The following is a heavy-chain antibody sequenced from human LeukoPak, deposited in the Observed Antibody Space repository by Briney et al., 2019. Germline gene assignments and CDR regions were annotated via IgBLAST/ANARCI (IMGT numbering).Heavy chain of an antibody. J-gene: IGHJ4*02. CDR3: ARAGGAVAAPFDY. CDR1: GFTFDDYA. D-gene: IGHD6-19*01. V-gene: IGHV3-9*01. Sequence: PGRSLRLSCAASGFTFDDYAMYWVRQAPGKGLEWVSGISWNSGSIGYADSVKGRFTISRDNAKNSLYLQMNSLRAEDTALYYCARAGGAVAAPFDYWGQGTLVTVSS. CDR2: ISWNSGSI.